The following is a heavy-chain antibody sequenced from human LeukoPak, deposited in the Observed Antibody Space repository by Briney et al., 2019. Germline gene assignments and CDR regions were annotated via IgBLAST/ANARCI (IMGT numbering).Heavy chain of an antibody. CDR1: GGTFSSYA. CDR2: IIPIFGTA. CDR3: ARGDVVVVAATDYYYYMDV. Sequence: SVKVSCKASGGTFSSYAISWVRQAPGQGLEWMGGIIPIFGTANYAQKFQGRVTITTDESTSTAYMELSSLRSEDTAVYYCARGDVVVVAATDYYYYMDVWGKGTTVIVSS. V-gene: IGHV1-69*05. D-gene: IGHD2-15*01. J-gene: IGHJ6*03.